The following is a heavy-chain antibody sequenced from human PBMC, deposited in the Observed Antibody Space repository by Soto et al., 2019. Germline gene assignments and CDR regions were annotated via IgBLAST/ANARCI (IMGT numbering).Heavy chain of an antibody. CDR1: GYTLTELS. CDR3: ATKSVSAAAGSWYFDY. J-gene: IGHJ4*02. D-gene: IGHD6-13*01. CDR2: FDPEDGET. V-gene: IGHV1-24*01. Sequence: ASVKVSCKVSGYTLTELSMHWLRQAPGKGLEWMGGFDPEDGETIYAQKFQGRVTMTEDTSTDTAYMELSSLRSEDTAVYYCATKSVSAAAGSWYFDYWGQGTLVTVSS.